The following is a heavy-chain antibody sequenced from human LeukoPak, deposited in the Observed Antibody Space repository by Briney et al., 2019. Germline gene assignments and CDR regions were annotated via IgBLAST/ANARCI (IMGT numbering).Heavy chain of an antibody. CDR3: ATDRGYCSGGSCSNWFDP. V-gene: IGHV1-24*01. J-gene: IGHJ5*02. Sequence: ASVKVSCMVSGYTLTELSMHWVRQAPGKGLEWMGGFDPEDGETIYAQKFQGRVTMTEDTSTDTAYMELSSLRSEDTAVYYCATDRGYCSGGSCSNWFDPWGQGTLVTVSS. CDR2: FDPEDGET. D-gene: IGHD2-15*01. CDR1: GYTLTELS.